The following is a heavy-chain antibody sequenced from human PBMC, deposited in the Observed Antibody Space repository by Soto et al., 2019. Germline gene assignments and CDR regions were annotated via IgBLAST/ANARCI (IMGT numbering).Heavy chain of an antibody. J-gene: IGHJ4*02. CDR2: INAYNGST. D-gene: IGHD5-18*01. CDR1: GYTFTSYG. CDR3: ATYGDAAIVALDY. Sequence: ASVNVSCKASGYTFTSYGISWVRQAPGQGLEWMGVINAYNGSTNYAQKLQGRVTMTKDTSPSTAYMELSSLGSEDPAVYYGATYGDAAIVALDYWGQGTLVTVSS. V-gene: IGHV1-18*04.